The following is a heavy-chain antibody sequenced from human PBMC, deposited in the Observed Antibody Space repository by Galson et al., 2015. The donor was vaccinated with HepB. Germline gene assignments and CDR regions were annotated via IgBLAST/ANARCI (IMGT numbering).Heavy chain of an antibody. D-gene: IGHD3-16*02. V-gene: IGHV2-70*01. CDR3: ARISTRGFGELSTFDY. J-gene: IGHJ4*02. Sequence: PALVKPTQTLTLTCTFSGFSLSTSGMCVGWIRQPPGKALEWLALIDWDDDKYYSTSLKTRLTISKDTSKNQVVLTMTNMDPVDTATYYCARISTRGFGELSTFDYWGQGTLVTVSS. CDR1: GFSLSTSGMC. CDR2: IDWDDDK.